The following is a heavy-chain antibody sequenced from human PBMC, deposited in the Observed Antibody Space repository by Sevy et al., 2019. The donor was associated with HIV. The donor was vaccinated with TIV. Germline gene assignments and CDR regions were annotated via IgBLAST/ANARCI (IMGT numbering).Heavy chain of an antibody. CDR2: IYYSGST. CDR1: GGSISSSSYY. J-gene: IGHJ3*02. CDR3: ARHGSSSSSRAFDI. V-gene: IGHV4-39*01. Sequence: ETLSLTCTVSGGSISSSSYYWGWIRQPPGKGLEWIGSIYYSGSTYYNPSLKSRVTISVDTSKNQFSLKLSSVTAADTAVYYYARHGSSSSSRAFDIWGQGTMVTVSS. D-gene: IGHD6-6*01.